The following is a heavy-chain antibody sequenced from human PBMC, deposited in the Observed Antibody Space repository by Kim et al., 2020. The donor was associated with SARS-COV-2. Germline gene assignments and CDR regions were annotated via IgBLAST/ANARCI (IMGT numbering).Heavy chain of an antibody. D-gene: IGHD3-10*01. Sequence: GGSLRLSCAASGFWFSDYAMSWVRQAPGKGLEWVSGFSRSGGSTYYADSVKGRFTISRDYSKNMLFLQMSSLRVEDTAVYFCVKGGWFGQSPKDYYDYGGQGTLVTVSA. CDR2: FSRSGGST. CDR3: VKGGWFGQSPKDYYDY. V-gene: IGHV3-23*01. CDR1: GFWFSDYA. J-gene: IGHJ4*02.